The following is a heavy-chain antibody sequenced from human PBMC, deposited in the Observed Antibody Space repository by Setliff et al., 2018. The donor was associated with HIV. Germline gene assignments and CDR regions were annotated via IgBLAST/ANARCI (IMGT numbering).Heavy chain of an antibody. CDR3: ARGRNHDSSGYIDNWFDP. J-gene: IGHJ5*02. V-gene: IGHV1-2*02. D-gene: IGHD3-22*01. CDR1: GYIFTGYY. Sequence: ASVKVSCKASGYIFTGYYMHWVRQAPGQGLEWMGWINLNSGDTNYAQKFEDRVTVTRNTSTNTSDVEVGRLRSDDTAVYFCARGRNHDSSGYIDNWFDPWGQGTVVTVSS. CDR2: INLNSGDT.